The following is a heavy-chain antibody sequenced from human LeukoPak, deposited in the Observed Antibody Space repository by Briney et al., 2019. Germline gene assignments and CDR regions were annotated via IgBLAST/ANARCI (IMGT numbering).Heavy chain of an antibody. CDR2: IYYSGST. CDR3: AAPYYATYYFDY. J-gene: IGHJ4*02. CDR1: GGSISSSSYY. D-gene: IGHD2/OR15-2a*01. V-gene: IGHV4-39*01. Sequence: SETLSLTCTVSGGSISSSSYYWGWIRQPPGKGLEWIGSIYYSGSTYYNPSLESRVTISVDTSKNQFSLKLSSVTAADTAVYYCAAPYYATYYFDYWGQGTLVTVSS.